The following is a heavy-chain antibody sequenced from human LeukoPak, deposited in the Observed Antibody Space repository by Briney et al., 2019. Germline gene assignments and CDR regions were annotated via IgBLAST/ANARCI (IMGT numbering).Heavy chain of an antibody. V-gene: IGHV4-4*07. CDR2: IYTTGTT. D-gene: IGHD1-26*01. CDR1: GDSITSYY. Sequence: SETLSLTCSVSGDSITSYYWSWIRQSAEKGLEWIGRIYTTGTTNYNPSLKGRVTVSVDTSKNQFFLKLRSVTAADTAVYYCARDVGASNFDSWGQGVQVTVSS. J-gene: IGHJ4*02. CDR3: ARDVGASNFDS.